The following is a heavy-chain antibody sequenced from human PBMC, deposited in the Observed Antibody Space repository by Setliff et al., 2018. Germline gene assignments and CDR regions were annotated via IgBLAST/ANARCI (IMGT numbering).Heavy chain of an antibody. J-gene: IGHJ4*02. CDR3: SRLVRYCTTTTCQSVPGAEV. CDR2: ISAYTGNT. CDR1: GYTFSHSG. V-gene: IGHV1-18*01. D-gene: IGHD2-8*01. Sequence: GASVKVSCKASGYTFSHSGITWVRQAPGQGLEWMGWISAYTGNTNYAQKLQGRVTMTTDASTNTAYMELRGLSSDDTAVYYCSRLVRYCTTTTCQSVPGAEVWGQGTLVTVS.